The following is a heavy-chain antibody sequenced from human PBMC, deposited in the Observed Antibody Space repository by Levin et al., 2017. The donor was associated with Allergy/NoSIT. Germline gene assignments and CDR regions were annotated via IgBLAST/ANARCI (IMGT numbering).Heavy chain of an antibody. V-gene: IGHV4-59*01. Sequence: SQTLSLTCTVSGGSISSYYWSWIRQPPGKGLEWIGYIYYSGSTNYNPSLKSRVTISVDTSKNQFSLKLSSVTAADTAVYYCARDRRSDDYGFYYYGMDVWGQGTTVTVSS. CDR1: GGSISSYY. CDR2: IYYSGST. J-gene: IGHJ6*02. CDR3: ARDRRSDDYGFYYYGMDV. D-gene: IGHD4-17*01.